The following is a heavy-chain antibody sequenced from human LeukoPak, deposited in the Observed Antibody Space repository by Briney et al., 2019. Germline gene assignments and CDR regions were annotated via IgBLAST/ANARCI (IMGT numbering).Heavy chain of an antibody. CDR2: IRSKANNYAT. J-gene: IGHJ4*02. V-gene: IGHV3-73*01. Sequence: QPGGSLRLSCAASGFTFSSYTLHWVRQASGKGLEWVGRIRSKANNYATAYAASVKGRFTVSRDDSKNTAYLQMNSLKIEDTALYYCARLYTSGYYWGQGALVTVSS. D-gene: IGHD6-25*01. CDR1: GFTFSSYT. CDR3: ARLYTSGYY.